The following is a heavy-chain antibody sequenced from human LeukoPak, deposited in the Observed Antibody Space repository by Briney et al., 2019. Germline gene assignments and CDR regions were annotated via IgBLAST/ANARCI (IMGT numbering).Heavy chain of an antibody. CDR2: INTNTGNP. Sequence: GASVKVSCKASGYTFTSYAMNWVRQAPGQGLEWMGWINTNTGNPTYAQGFTGRFVFCLDTPVSTAYLQISSLKAEDTAVYYCARGPERTRYYDSSGYQIDYWGQGTLVTVSS. V-gene: IGHV7-4-1*02. CDR1: GYTFTSYA. CDR3: ARGPERTRYYDSSGYQIDY. J-gene: IGHJ4*02. D-gene: IGHD3-22*01.